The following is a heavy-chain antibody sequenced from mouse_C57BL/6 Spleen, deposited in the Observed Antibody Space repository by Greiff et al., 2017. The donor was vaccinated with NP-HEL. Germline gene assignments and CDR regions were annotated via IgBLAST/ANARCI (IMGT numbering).Heavy chain of an antibody. CDR2: IDPETGGT. CDR1: GYTFTDYE. J-gene: IGHJ3*01. Sequence: QVQLQQSGAELVRPGASVTLSCKASGYTFTDYEMHWVKQTPVHGLAWIGAIDPETGGTAYNQKFKGKAILTADKSSSTAYMELRSLTSEDSAVYYCTRSIYGNYGFAYWGQGTLVTVSA. V-gene: IGHV1-15*01. CDR3: TRSIYGNYGFAY. D-gene: IGHD2-1*01.